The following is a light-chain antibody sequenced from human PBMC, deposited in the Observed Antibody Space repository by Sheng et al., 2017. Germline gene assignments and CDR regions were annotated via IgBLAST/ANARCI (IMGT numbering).Light chain of an antibody. CDR3: SSYRSTSSVEV. CDR2: DVS. CDR1: SSDVGGYNY. V-gene: IGLV2-14*03. Sequence: QSALTQPASVSGSPGQSITISCTGTSSDVGGYNYVSWYQQHPGKAPKLMIYDVSNRPSGVSNRFSGSKSGNTASLTISGLQADDEADYYCSSYRSTSSVEVFGTGTKV. J-gene: IGLJ1*01.